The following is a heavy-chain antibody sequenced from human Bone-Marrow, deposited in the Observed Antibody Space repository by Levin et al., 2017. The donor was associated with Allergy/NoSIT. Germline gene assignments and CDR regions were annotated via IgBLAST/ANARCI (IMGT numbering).Heavy chain of an antibody. J-gene: IGHJ6*02. V-gene: IGHV1-69*13. CDR1: GGTFSNYG. D-gene: IGHD5-18*01. Sequence: ASVKVSCKASGGTFSNYGINWVRQAPGQGLEWMGGIVPFFGTTNYAQKFQGRLTISADESTSTGYMDLSSLRSEDTTVYFCVIDTVMSPGVTLDVWGQGNTVTVSS. CDR2: IVPFFGTT. CDR3: VIDTVMSPGVTLDV.